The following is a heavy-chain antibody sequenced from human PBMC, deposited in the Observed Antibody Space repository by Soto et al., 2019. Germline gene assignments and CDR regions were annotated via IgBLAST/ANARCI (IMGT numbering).Heavy chain of an antibody. D-gene: IGHD4-17*01. CDR2: IKQDGSDK. V-gene: IGHV3-7*01. CDR3: ARNRDYAFDY. J-gene: IGHJ4*02. CDR1: GFTFSNYW. Sequence: LRLSCAASGFTFSNYWMSWVRQAPGKGLEWVAIIKQDGSDKYYVDSVKGRFTISRDNAKNSLYLQMNSLRTEDAAVYYCARNRDYAFDYWGRGTLVTVSS.